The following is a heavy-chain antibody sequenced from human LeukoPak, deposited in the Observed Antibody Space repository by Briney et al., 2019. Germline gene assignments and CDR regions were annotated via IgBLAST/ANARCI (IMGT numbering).Heavy chain of an antibody. D-gene: IGHD3-10*01. CDR3: ARDSRYYYGSGSYFVY. Sequence: PGGSLRLSCAASGFTFSNAWMSWVRQAPGKGLEWVSVIYSGGSTYYADSVKGRFTISRDNSKNTLYLQMNSLRAEDTAVYYCARDSRYYYGSGSYFVYWGQGTLVTVSS. CDR2: IYSGGST. V-gene: IGHV3-66*01. CDR1: GFTFSNAW. J-gene: IGHJ4*02.